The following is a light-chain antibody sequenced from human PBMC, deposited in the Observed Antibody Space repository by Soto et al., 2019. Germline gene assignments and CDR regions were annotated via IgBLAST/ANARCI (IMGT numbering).Light chain of an antibody. CDR1: QSVSNNY. CDR2: GAS. Sequence: EIVLTQSPGTLSLSPGERATLSGRASQSVSNNYLAWYQQKPGQAPRLLIYGASRRATGIPDRFSGSGSGTDFTLTISRLEPEDFAVYSCQQYGSSPLTFGGGTKVEIK. CDR3: QQYGSSPLT. J-gene: IGKJ4*01. V-gene: IGKV3-20*01.